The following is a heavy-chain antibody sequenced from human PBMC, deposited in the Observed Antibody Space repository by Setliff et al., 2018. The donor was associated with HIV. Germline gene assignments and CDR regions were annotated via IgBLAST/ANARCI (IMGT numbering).Heavy chain of an antibody. CDR1: GDSITSNDYY. Sequence: SETLSLTCTVSGDSITSNDYYWGWIRQTPGKGLEWIGIIHYNGRAYYDPSLKSRVTISVDSSLTQFSLKLRSVTASDSALYYCARYTSKVDWFDPLGQGALVTVSS. J-gene: IGHJ5*02. CDR3: ARYTSKVDWFDP. D-gene: IGHD2-2*02. CDR2: IHYNGRA. V-gene: IGHV4-39*01.